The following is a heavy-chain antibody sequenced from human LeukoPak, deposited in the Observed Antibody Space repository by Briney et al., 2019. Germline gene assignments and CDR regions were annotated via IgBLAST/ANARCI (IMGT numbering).Heavy chain of an antibody. V-gene: IGHV4-4*07. CDR3: ARDGAAGTFTDY. CDR1: GGSISSYY. CDR2: IYTSGST. Sequence: SETLSLTCTVSGGSISSYYRSWIRQPAGKGLEWIGRIYTSGSTNYNPSLKSRVTISVDTSKNQFSLKLSSVTAADTAVYYCARDGAAGTFTDYWGQGTLVTVSS. J-gene: IGHJ4*02. D-gene: IGHD6-13*01.